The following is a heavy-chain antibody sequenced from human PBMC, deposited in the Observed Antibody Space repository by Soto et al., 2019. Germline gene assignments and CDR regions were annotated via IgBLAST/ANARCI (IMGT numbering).Heavy chain of an antibody. CDR2: FDPEDGET. Sequence: GASVKVSCKVSGYTLTELSMHWVRQAPGKGLEWMGGFDPEDGETIYAQKFQGRVTMTEDTSTDTAYMELSSLRSEDTAVYYCATDLPAAGTNHFDYWGQGTLVTVSS. CDR3: ATDLPAAGTNHFDY. D-gene: IGHD6-13*01. CDR1: GYTLTELS. V-gene: IGHV1-24*01. J-gene: IGHJ4*02.